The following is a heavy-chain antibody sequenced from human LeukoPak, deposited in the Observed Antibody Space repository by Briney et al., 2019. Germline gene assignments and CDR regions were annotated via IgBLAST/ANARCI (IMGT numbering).Heavy chain of an antibody. CDR2: IRYDGINK. D-gene: IGHD5-24*01. CDR1: GFTFSTHG. V-gene: IGHV3-30*02. Sequence: GGSLRLSRAACGFTFSTHGMHWVRQAPGKGLEWVAFIRYDGINKYYADSVKGRFTISRDNSKNTLYLQMNSLRAEDTAVYYCARGFKGWLQRLSAFDIWGQGTMVTVSS. J-gene: IGHJ3*02. CDR3: ARGFKGWLQRLSAFDI.